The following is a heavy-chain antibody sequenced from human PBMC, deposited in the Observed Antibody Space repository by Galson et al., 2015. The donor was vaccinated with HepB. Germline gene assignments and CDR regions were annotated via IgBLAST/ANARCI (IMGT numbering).Heavy chain of an antibody. CDR3: ARQWKDYGGNPRYFQN. CDR2: INPNSGGT. Sequence: VKVSCKASGYTFTGYYMHWVRQAPGQGLEWMGWINPNSGGTNYAQKFQGRVTMTRDTSISTAYMELSRLRSDDTAVYYCARQWKDYGGNPRYFQNWGQGTLVTVSS. CDR1: GYTFTGYY. J-gene: IGHJ1*01. V-gene: IGHV1-2*02. D-gene: IGHD4-23*01.